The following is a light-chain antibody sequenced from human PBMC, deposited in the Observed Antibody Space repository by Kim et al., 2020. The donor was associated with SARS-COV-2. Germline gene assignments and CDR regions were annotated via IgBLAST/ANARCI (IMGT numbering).Light chain of an antibody. J-gene: IGKJ1*01. CDR3: QQYNNWPPVA. CDR1: QSVSSN. V-gene: IGKV3-15*01. CDR2: GAS. Sequence: EIVMTQSPATLSVSPGERATLSCRASQSVSSNLAWYQQKPGQAPRLLIYGASTRGTGIPARFSGSGSGTEFTLTISSLQSEDFAVYYCQQYNNWPPVAFGQGTKVDIK.